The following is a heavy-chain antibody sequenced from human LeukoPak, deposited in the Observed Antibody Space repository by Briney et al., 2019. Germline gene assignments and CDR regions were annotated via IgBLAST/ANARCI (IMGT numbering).Heavy chain of an antibody. J-gene: IGHJ6*02. CDR3: ARVLNTIPPRYGMDV. D-gene: IGHD3-10*01. Sequence: APVKVSCKASGGTFSSYAISWVRQAPGQGLEWMGGIIPIFGTANYAQKFQGRVTITADESTSTAYMELSSLRSEDTAVYYCARVLNTIPPRYGMDVWGQGTTVTVS. V-gene: IGHV1-69*13. CDR2: IIPIFGTA. CDR1: GGTFSSYA.